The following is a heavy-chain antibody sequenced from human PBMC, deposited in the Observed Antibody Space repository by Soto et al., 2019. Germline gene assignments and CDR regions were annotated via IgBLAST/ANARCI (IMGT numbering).Heavy chain of an antibody. CDR2: INHSGST. D-gene: IGHD6-13*01. J-gene: IGHJ5*02. Sequence: QVQLQQWGAGLLKPSETLSLTCAVYGGSFSGYYWCWIRQPPGKGLVWIGEINHSGSTNDNPSLTGRDAISGHPSQHPFPLTRTSATAAASAVYSCASVPYSGSWAQFAPWGQGTLVTVSS. CDR3: ASVPYSGSWAQFAP. V-gene: IGHV4-34*01. CDR1: GGSFSGYY.